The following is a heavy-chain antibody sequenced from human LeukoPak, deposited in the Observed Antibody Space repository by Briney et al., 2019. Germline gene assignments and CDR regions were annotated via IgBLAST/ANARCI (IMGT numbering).Heavy chain of an antibody. D-gene: IGHD6-6*01. J-gene: IGHJ4*02. V-gene: IGHV4-31*03. CDR1: GGSISSGGYY. Sequence: SETLSLTCTVSGGSISSGGYYWSWIRQHPGKGLEWIGYIYYSGSTYYNPSLKSRVTISVDTSKNQFSLKLSSVTAADTAVYYCARWSIAARGADYWGQGTLVTVSS. CDR3: ARWSIAARGADY. CDR2: IYYSGST.